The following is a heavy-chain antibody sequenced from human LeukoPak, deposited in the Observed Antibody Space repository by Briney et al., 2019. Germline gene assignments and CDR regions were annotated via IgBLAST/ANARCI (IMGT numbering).Heavy chain of an antibody. J-gene: IGHJ5*02. CDR2: ISYDGSNK. CDR1: GFTFSSYG. V-gene: IGHV3-30*03. Sequence: GGSLRLSCAASGFTFSSYGMHWVRQAPGKGLERVAVISYDGSNKYYADSVKGRFTISRDDAKNTLYLQMNSLRAEDTAVYYCVRGGESTWSWGQGTLVTVSS. CDR3: VRGGESTWS. D-gene: IGHD2-15*01.